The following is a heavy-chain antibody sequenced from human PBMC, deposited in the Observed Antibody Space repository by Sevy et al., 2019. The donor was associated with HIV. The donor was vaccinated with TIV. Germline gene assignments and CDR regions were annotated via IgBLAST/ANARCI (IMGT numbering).Heavy chain of an antibody. V-gene: IGHV3-15*01. CDR3: TTATYYDFWSGYYKQIFDY. J-gene: IGHJ4*02. CDR2: IKSNTDGGTT. Sequence: GGSLRLSCAASGFTFSNAWMSWVRQAPGKGLEWVGRIKSNTDGGTTDYAAPVKGRFTISRDDSKNTLYLQMNSLKTEDTAVYYCTTATYYDFWSGYYKQIFDYWGQGTLVTVSS. D-gene: IGHD3-3*01. CDR1: GFTFSNAW.